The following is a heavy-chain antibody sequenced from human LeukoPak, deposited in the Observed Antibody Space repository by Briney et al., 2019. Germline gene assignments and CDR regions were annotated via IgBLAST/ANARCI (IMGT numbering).Heavy chain of an antibody. D-gene: IGHD3-22*01. V-gene: IGHV4-39*07. Sequence: SETLSLTCTVSGGTISTSSYYFAWIRQPPGKGLEWIGSVYYSGSTYYNPSLKSRVTISVDTSKNQFSLKLSSVTAADTAVYYCARDSYYYDSSGYYLFYAFDIWGQGTMVTVSS. CDR1: GGTISTSSYY. J-gene: IGHJ3*02. CDR2: VYYSGST. CDR3: ARDSYYYDSSGYYLFYAFDI.